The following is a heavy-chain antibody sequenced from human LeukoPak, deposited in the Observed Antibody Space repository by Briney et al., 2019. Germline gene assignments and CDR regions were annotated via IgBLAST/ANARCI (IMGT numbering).Heavy chain of an antibody. Sequence: ASVKVSCKASGYTFTSYAMHWVRQAPEQRLEWMGWINAGNGNTKYSQKFQGRVTITRDTSASTAYMELSSLRSEDTAVYYCARDPITMVRGGQNWFDPWGQGTLVTVSS. D-gene: IGHD3-10*01. V-gene: IGHV1-3*01. CDR2: INAGNGNT. CDR3: ARDPITMVRGGQNWFDP. CDR1: GYTFTSYA. J-gene: IGHJ5*02.